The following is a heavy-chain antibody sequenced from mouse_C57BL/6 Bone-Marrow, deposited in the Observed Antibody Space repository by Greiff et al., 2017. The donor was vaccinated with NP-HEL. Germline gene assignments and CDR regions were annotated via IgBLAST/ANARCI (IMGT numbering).Heavy chain of an antibody. CDR2: ISNGGGST. CDR3: ARPLIYYYGSSYLHYYAMDY. D-gene: IGHD1-1*01. J-gene: IGHJ4*01. CDR1: GFTFSDYY. V-gene: IGHV5-12*01. Sequence: EVKVVESGGGLVQPGGSLKLSCAASGFTFSDYYMYWVRQTPEKRLEWVAYISNGGGSTYYPDTVKGRFTISRDNAKNTLYLQMSRLKSEDTAMYYCARPLIYYYGSSYLHYYAMDYWGQGTSVTVSS.